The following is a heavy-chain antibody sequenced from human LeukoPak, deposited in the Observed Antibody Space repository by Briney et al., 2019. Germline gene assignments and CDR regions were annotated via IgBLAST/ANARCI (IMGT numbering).Heavy chain of an antibody. CDR1: GGSIITNTW. D-gene: IGHD3-10*01. J-gene: IGHJ6*04. CDR2: IYHGGST. CDR3: AREIYGSGTYYYYNYGMDV. Sequence: SETLSLTCTVSGGSIITNTWGAWVRQPPGKGLEWIGEIYHGGSTNYRPSLKSRVTISVDKSKNQVSLNLTSVTAADTAVYFCAREIYGSGTYYYYNYGMDVWGKGTTVTVSA. V-gene: IGHV4-4*02.